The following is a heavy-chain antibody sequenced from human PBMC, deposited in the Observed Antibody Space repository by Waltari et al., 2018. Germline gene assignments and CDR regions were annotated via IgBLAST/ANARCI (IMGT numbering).Heavy chain of an antibody. V-gene: IGHV3-7*04. J-gene: IGHJ4*02. CDR3: ARGVTTVEY. CDR2: IKQDGSEK. CDR1: GFTFTTHW. D-gene: IGHD2-21*02. Sequence: EVQLVESGGGLVQPGGSLRLSCSGPGFTFTTHWMSWVRQAPGKGPEWVASIKQDGSEKYYVDSMKGRFTISRDNAKNSLSLQMDSLRAEDTAVYFCARGVTTVEYWGQGTLVTVSS.